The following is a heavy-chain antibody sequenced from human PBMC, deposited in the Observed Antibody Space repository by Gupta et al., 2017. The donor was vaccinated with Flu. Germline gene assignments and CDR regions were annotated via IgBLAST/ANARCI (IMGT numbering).Heavy chain of an antibody. J-gene: IGHJ3*02. Sequence: VRQAPDKGLEWVAVVSYGGDVKYYRDSVEGRFTVSRDNSKNTVFLQMTSLRPEDTAMYYCARDLRGPADVFEIWGQGTMVTVSS. V-gene: IGHV3-30-3*01. D-gene: IGHD3-10*01. CDR2: VSYGGDVK. CDR3: ARDLRGPADVFEI.